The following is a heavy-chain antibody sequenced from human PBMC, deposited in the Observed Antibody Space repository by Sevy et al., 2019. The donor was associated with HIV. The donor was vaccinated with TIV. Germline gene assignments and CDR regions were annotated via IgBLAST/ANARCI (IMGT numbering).Heavy chain of an antibody. CDR3: ARDHWNYGDAKYFQH. Sequence: GESLKISCKASGYTFTSYGISWVRQAPGQGLEWMGWISGYNGKTNYAQKLQGRVTMTTDTSTSTAYMELRSLRSDDTAVYYCARDHWNYGDAKYFQHWGQGTLVTVSS. CDR1: GYTFTSYG. CDR2: ISGYNGKT. D-gene: IGHD1-7*01. V-gene: IGHV1-18*01. J-gene: IGHJ1*01.